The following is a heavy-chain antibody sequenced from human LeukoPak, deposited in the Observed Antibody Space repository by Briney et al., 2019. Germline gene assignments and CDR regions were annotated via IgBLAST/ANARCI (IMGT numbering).Heavy chain of an antibody. J-gene: IGHJ6*04. D-gene: IGHD3-10*01. CDR1: GGSISSYY. Sequence: SETLSLTCTVSGGSISSYYWSWIRQPPGKGLEWIGEIDHSGSTNYNPSLESRVTISVDTSKNQFSLKLSSVTAADTAVYYCARVSPRITLDVWGKGTTVTVSS. CDR3: ARVSPRITLDV. V-gene: IGHV4-34*01. CDR2: IDHSGST.